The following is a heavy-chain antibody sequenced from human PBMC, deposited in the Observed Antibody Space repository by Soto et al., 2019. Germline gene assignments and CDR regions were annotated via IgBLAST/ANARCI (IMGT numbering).Heavy chain of an antibody. Sequence: GESLKISFMGSGYTFTSHWIGWVRQMPGKGLEWMGIIYPGDSDTRYSPSFQGQVTISADKSISTAYLQWSSLKASDTAMYYCARLTGSLDYGMDVWGQGTMVTVSS. CDR2: IYPGDSDT. D-gene: IGHD1-20*01. J-gene: IGHJ6*02. V-gene: IGHV5-51*01. CDR3: ARLTGSLDYGMDV. CDR1: GYTFTSHW.